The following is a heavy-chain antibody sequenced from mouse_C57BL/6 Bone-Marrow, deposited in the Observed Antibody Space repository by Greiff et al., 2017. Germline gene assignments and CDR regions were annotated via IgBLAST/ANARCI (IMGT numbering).Heavy chain of an antibody. D-gene: IGHD4-1*01. CDR1: GYSFTGYY. J-gene: IGHJ3*01. V-gene: IGHV1-42*01. CDR2: INPSTGGT. Sequence: VQLQQSGPELVKPGASVTISCKASGYSFTGYYMNWVKQSPEKSLEWIGEINPSTGGTTYNQKVKAKATLTVDKSSSTAYMQLKSLTSEDSAVYYCAEANWAGFAYWGQGTLVTVSA. CDR3: AEANWAGFAY.